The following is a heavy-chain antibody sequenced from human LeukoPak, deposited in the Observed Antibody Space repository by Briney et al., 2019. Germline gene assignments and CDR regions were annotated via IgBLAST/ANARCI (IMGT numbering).Heavy chain of an antibody. CDR1: RYTFTSYY. V-gene: IGHV1-46*01. D-gene: IGHD3-16*01. CDR3: ARRRYDYVWGSYIFDY. Sequence: ASVKVSCKAPRYTFTSYYMHCVRQAPGQGLEWMGIINPSGGSTSYAQKFQGRVTMTRDTSTSTVYMELSSLRSEDTAVYYCARRRYDYVWGSYIFDYWGQGTLVTVSS. J-gene: IGHJ4*02. CDR2: INPSGGST.